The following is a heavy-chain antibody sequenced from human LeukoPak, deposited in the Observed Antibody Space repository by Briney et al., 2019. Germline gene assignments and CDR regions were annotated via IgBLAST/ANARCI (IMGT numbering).Heavy chain of an antibody. Sequence: SVKVSCKASGGTFSSYAISWVRQAPGQGLEWMGRIIPILGIANYAQKFQGRVTITADKSTSTAYMELSSLRSEDTAVYYCASSYDSSDAFDIWGQGTMVTVSS. D-gene: IGHD3-22*01. CDR1: GGTFSSYA. CDR2: IIPILGIA. V-gene: IGHV1-69*04. J-gene: IGHJ3*02. CDR3: ASSYDSSDAFDI.